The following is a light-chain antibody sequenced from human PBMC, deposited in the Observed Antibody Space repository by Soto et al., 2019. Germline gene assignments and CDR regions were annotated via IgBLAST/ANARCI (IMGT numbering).Light chain of an antibody. CDR2: QDN. Sequence: YELTQPPSVSVSPGQTASITCSGDKLGEKYGCWYQQRPGQSPVLVIYQDNRRPSGIPERFSGSNSGNTATLTISGTQAMDEADYYCQTWDSGTASVLFGGGTKLTVL. CDR3: QTWDSGTASVL. V-gene: IGLV3-1*01. CDR1: KLGEKY. J-gene: IGLJ2*01.